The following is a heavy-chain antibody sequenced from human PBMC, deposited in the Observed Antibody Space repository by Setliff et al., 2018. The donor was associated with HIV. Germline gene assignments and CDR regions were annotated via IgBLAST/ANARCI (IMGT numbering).Heavy chain of an antibody. D-gene: IGHD5-12*01. CDR3: ALGRVATIDY. CDR2: IHEKGHT. Sequence: SETLSLTCTVSGGPISTDHNWGWFRQPPGKGLEWIAGIHEKGHTYYNPSLKSRVTILMDTSNKQFSVRLSSVTAADTAVYYCALGRVATIDYWGQGALVTVS. CDR1: GGPISTDHN. J-gene: IGHJ4*02. V-gene: IGHV4-38-2*02.